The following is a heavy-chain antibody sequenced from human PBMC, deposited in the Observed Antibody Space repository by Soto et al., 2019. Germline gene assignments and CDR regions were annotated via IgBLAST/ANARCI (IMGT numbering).Heavy chain of an antibody. CDR3: AKDTQQQLVLAYYFDY. J-gene: IGHJ4*02. D-gene: IGHD6-13*01. Sequence: GGSLNLSCAASGFTFSSYAMSWVRKAPGKGLEWVSAIRGRGGSPTYADSVKGRFTISRANSKNTLYLQMNSLRAEDTAVYYCAKDTQQQLVLAYYFDYWGQGTLVTVSS. CDR2: IRGRGGSP. CDR1: GFTFSSYA. V-gene: IGHV3-23*01.